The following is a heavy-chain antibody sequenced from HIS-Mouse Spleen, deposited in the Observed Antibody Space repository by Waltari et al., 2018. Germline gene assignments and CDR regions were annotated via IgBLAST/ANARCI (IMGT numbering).Heavy chain of an antibody. V-gene: IGHV4-34*01. CDR2: INHSGST. J-gene: IGHJ4*02. Sequence: QVQLQQWGAGLLKPSETLSLTCAVYGGSFIGYYWSWIRQPPGKGLEWIGEINHSGSTNYNPSLKSRVTISVDTSKNQFSLKLSSVTAADTAVYYCAGYNWNYGTDYWGQGTLVTVSS. D-gene: IGHD1-7*01. CDR3: AGYNWNYGTDY. CDR1: GGSFIGYY.